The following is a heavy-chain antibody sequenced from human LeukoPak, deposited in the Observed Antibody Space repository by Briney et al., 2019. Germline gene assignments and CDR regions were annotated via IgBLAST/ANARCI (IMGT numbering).Heavy chain of an antibody. Sequence: PGGSLRLSCEASGFTFSNYAMHWVRQAPGKGLEWVAVLSYDGSRKYFADSVKGRFTISRDNSKNTLYLQINGLRAEDTAMYYCARDPVFIAAADANWFDPWGQGTLVTVSS. J-gene: IGHJ5*02. CDR1: GFTFSNYA. CDR3: ARDPVFIAAADANWFDP. D-gene: IGHD6-13*01. V-gene: IGHV3-30-3*01. CDR2: LSYDGSRK.